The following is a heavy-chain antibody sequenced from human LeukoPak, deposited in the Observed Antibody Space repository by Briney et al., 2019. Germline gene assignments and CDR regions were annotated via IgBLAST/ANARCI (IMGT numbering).Heavy chain of an antibody. Sequence: KTAESLTLSCAASGFTFSSYSMNWVRQAPGKGLEWVSSISSSSSYIYYADSVKGRFTISRDNAKNSLYLQMNSLRAEDTAVYYCASHYDSSGYYSPLDYWGQGTLVTVSS. CDR1: GFTFSSYS. CDR2: ISSSSSYI. J-gene: IGHJ4*02. V-gene: IGHV3-21*01. CDR3: ASHYDSSGYYSPLDY. D-gene: IGHD3-22*01.